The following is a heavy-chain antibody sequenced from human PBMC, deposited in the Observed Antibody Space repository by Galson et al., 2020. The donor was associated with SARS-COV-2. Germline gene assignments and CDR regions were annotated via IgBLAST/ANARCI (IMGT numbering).Heavy chain of an antibody. J-gene: IGHJ6*02. CDR3: ARAHYGAYYYGMDV. CDR2: ISYDGDNK. D-gene: IGHD4-17*01. Sequence: GGSLRLSCAASGFTFRNYAMHWVRQAPGKGLERVALISYDGDNKYYADYVKGRFTFSRDNSKTTLYLQMNSLRAEDTAVYYCARAHYGAYYYGMDVWCQGATVTVSS. V-gene: IGHV3-30-3*01. CDR1: GFTFRNYA.